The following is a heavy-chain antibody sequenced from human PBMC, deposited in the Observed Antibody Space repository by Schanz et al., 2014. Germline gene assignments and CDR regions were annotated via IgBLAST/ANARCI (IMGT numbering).Heavy chain of an antibody. J-gene: IGHJ3*02. V-gene: IGHV4-30-4*07. D-gene: IGHD3-9*01. CDR1: GGSISSGDSL. CDR3: ARGVRRYDILTGHYCVDSFDI. CDR2: VFYSGTT. Sequence: QVQLQESGPGLVKPSQTLSLACAVSGGSISSGDSLWSWIRQPPGRGLEWIGYVFYSGTTSYNPSIRSQISYLVDPTKNQISLNRKSVTAADTAVYYCARGVRRYDILTGHYCVDSFDIWGQGTMVTVSS.